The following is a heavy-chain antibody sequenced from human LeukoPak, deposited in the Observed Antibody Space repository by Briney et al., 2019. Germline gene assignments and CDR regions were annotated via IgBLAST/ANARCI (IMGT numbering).Heavy chain of an antibody. CDR3: ARDSGSSGWKQFDY. V-gene: IGHV1-2*02. D-gene: IGHD6-19*01. CDR2: INPNSGGT. J-gene: IGHJ4*02. Sequence: GASVKVSCKASGYTFTGYYMHWVRQAPGQGLEWMGWINPNSGGTNYAQKFQGRVTMTRDTSISTAYMELSRLRSDDTAVYYCARDSGSSGWKQFDYWGQGTLVTVSS. CDR1: GYTFTGYY.